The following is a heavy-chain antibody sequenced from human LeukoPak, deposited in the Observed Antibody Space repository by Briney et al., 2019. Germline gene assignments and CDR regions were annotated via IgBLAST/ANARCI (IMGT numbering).Heavy chain of an antibody. Sequence: SETLSLTCAVYGGSFSGYCWSWIRQPPGKGLKWIGEINHSGSTNYNPSLKSRVTISVDTSKNQFSLKLSSVTAADTAVYYCARGGAVVINRYFQHWGQGTLVTVSS. D-gene: IGHD3-22*01. CDR3: ARGGAVVINRYFQH. CDR2: INHSGST. J-gene: IGHJ1*01. V-gene: IGHV4-34*01. CDR1: GGSFSGYC.